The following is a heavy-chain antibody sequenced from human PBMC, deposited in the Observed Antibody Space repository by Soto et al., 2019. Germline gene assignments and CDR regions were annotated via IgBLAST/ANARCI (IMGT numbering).Heavy chain of an antibody. CDR2: IFPNSGAT. Sequence: ASVKVSCKASGYVFTGLYLHWVRQAPGQGLEWMGWIFPNSGATNYAQKFQGRVTLTRDTSLSTGYMDLTRLTSDDTAVYYRARGRSLKWNWFDRWGQGTLVTVSS. D-gene: IGHD2-15*01. CDR3: ARGRSLKWNWFDR. CDR1: GYVFTGLY. J-gene: IGHJ5*02. V-gene: IGHV1-2*02.